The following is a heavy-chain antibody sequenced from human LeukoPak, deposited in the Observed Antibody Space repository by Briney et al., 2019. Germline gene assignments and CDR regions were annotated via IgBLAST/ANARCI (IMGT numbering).Heavy chain of an antibody. Sequence: SETLSLTCAVYGGSFSGYYWSWIRQPPGKGLEWIGEINHSGSTNYNPSLKSRVTISVDTSKNQFSLKLSSMTAADTAVYYCARAHRSIAARPFYFQHWGQGTLVTVSS. CDR2: INHSGST. J-gene: IGHJ1*01. CDR3: ARAHRSIAARPFYFQH. V-gene: IGHV4-34*01. CDR1: GGSFSGYY. D-gene: IGHD6-6*01.